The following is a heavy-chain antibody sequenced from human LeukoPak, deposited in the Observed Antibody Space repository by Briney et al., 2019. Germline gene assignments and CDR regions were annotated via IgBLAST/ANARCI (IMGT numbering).Heavy chain of an antibody. J-gene: IGHJ4*02. Sequence: PGGSLRLSCASSGFTFSSDGMHWVRQAPGKGLEWVAFIRYDGSNKYYADPVKGRFTICRDNSKNTLYLQMNSLRAEDTAVYYCAPYPVAGLAYWGQGTLVTVSS. V-gene: IGHV3-30*02. CDR2: IRYDGSNK. D-gene: IGHD6-19*01. CDR3: APYPVAGLAY. CDR1: GFTFSSDG.